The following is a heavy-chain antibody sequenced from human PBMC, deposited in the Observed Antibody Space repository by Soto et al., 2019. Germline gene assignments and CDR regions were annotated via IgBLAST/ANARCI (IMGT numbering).Heavy chain of an antibody. CDR1: GFTFSNVW. CDR2: ISGSGGST. V-gene: IGHV3-23*01. CDR3: AKESDISLFYFDD. J-gene: IGHJ4*02. D-gene: IGHD2-15*01. Sequence: GGSLRLSCAASGFTFSNVWMNWVRQAPGKGLEWVSTISGSGGSTYYADSVKGRFTISRDNSKSALYLQMNSLRAEDTAIYYCAKESDISLFYFDDWGQGTLVTVSS.